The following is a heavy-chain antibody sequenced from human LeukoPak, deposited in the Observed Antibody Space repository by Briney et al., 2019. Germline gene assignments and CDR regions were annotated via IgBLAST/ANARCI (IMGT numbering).Heavy chain of an antibody. Sequence: GGSLRLSCAASGFTFSSYGMHWVRQAPGKGLEWVSYISSSGSTIYYADSVKGRFTISRDNAKNSLYLQMNSLRAEDTAVYYCARGHSSSSRGPFDYWGQGTLVTVSS. CDR1: GFTFSSYG. J-gene: IGHJ4*02. V-gene: IGHV3-48*04. CDR3: ARGHSSSSRGPFDY. CDR2: ISSSGSTI. D-gene: IGHD6-6*01.